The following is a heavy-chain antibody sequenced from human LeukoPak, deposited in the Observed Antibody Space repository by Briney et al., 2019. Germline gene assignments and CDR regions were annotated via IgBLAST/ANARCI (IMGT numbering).Heavy chain of an antibody. V-gene: IGHV4-59*01. Sequence: PSETLSLTCTVSGGSISPYFWSWIRQPPGKGLEWVGYISYSGSTNYNPSLKSRVTISVDTSKNQFSLQLSSVTAADTAVYYCARDDYRGVTNFDPWGQGTLVTVSS. CDR3: ARDDYRGVTNFDP. CDR1: GGSISPYF. CDR2: ISYSGST. D-gene: IGHD3-10*01. J-gene: IGHJ5*02.